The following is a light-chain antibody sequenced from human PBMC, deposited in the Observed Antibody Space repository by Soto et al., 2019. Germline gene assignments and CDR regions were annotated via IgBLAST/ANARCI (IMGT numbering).Light chain of an antibody. V-gene: IGKV3-20*01. CDR2: GAS. CDR1: QTVSSSD. CDR3: QQYNTGPRT. J-gene: IGKJ2*01. Sequence: EIVLPQSPGTLSLSPGERATLSCRASQTVSSSDLAWYQQKPGQAPSLLIYGASSRATGIPERFSGSGSGTDFTLTISSLQPEDFAVYYCQQYNTGPRTFGQGTKLEIK.